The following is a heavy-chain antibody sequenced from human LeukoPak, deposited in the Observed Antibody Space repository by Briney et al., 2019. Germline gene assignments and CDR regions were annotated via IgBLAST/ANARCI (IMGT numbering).Heavy chain of an antibody. CDR3: ARVGRHNWYFDL. Sequence: SETLSLTCTVSGGSISSSSYYWGWIRQPPGKGLEWIGNVFFSGSVNYNPSLKSRVTISVDTSKNQFSLKLSSVTAADTAVYYCARVGRHNWYFDLWGRGTLVTVSS. J-gene: IGHJ2*01. CDR2: VFFSGSV. CDR1: GGSISSSSYY. V-gene: IGHV4-39*07.